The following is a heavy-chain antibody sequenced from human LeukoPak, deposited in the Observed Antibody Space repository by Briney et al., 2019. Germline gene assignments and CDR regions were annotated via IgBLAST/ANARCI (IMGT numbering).Heavy chain of an antibody. Sequence: PSETLSLTCTVSGGSISSYYWSWIRQPPGKGLEWIGYIYYRGSTNYNPSLKSRVTISVDTSKNQFSLKLSSVTAADTAVYYCARDRLYYDFWSGFDYWGQGTLVTVSS. D-gene: IGHD3-3*01. J-gene: IGHJ4*02. CDR1: GGSISSYY. CDR3: ARDRLYYDFWSGFDY. V-gene: IGHV4-59*01. CDR2: IYYRGST.